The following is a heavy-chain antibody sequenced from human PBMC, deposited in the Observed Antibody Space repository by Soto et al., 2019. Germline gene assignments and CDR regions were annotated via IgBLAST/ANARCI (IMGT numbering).Heavy chain of an antibody. CDR1: GYTFTSYS. CDR3: ARVQYPWFGP. Sequence: QIQLVQSGAEVKKPGASVKVSCKTSGYTFTSYSITWVRQAPGQGLEWMGWISAYNGNTNYAQNLQGRVTMTTDASSSTAYMELRSLRSDGTAVYYGARVQYPWFGPWGQGTLVTGSS. V-gene: IGHV1-18*04. D-gene: IGHD2-2*01. CDR2: ISAYNGNT. J-gene: IGHJ5*02.